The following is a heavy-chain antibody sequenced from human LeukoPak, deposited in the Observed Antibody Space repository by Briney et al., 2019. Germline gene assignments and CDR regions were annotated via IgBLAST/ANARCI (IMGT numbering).Heavy chain of an antibody. CDR3: AKDREIRIAVAGTDFDY. D-gene: IGHD6-19*01. CDR1: GFTFSSYG. J-gene: IGHJ4*02. V-gene: IGHV3-30*02. Sequence: GGSLRLSCAASGFTFSSYGMHWVRQAPRKGLEWVAFIRYDGSNKYYADSVKGRFTISRDNSKNTLYLQMNSLRAEDTAVYYCAKDREIRIAVAGTDFDYWGQGTLVTVSS. CDR2: IRYDGSNK.